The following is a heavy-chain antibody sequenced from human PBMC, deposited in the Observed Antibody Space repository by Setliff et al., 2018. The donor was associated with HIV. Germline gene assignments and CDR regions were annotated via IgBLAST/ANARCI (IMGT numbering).Heavy chain of an antibody. CDR2: IISILDIT. D-gene: IGHD3-10*01. Sequence: GASVKVSCKASGDTLSIHPISWVRQAPGRGLDWMGQIISILDITSYAQKLQGRVSFTADESTSTFYMELSDLTSADTAVYYCTGPRGDEAFDIWGQGTKVTVSS. V-gene: IGHV1-69*10. CDR1: GDTLSIHP. CDR3: TGPRGDEAFDI. J-gene: IGHJ3*02.